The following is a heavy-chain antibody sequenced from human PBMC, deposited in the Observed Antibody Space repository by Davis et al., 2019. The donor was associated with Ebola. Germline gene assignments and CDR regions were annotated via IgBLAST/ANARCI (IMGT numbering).Heavy chain of an antibody. CDR3: ARAQFPTSSDH. Sequence: ASVTVSCKASGYTFTNYGITWVRQAPGQGLEWMGWINPHNGNTNYAQNVQGRVTMTTNTSTSTAYVEVGSLRSDDMAVYYCARAQFPTSSDHWGQGTLVTVSS. CDR2: INPHNGNT. CDR1: GYTFTNYG. V-gene: IGHV1-18*03. D-gene: IGHD5-24*01. J-gene: IGHJ4*02.